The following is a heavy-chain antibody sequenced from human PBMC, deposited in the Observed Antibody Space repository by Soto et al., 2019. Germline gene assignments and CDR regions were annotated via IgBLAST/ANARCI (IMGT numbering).Heavy chain of an antibody. CDR1: GFTFSSYG. V-gene: IGHV3-33*01. CDR3: ARDRLEPYYYGMDV. CDR2: IWYDGSNK. J-gene: IGHJ6*02. Sequence: QVQLVESGGGVVQPGRSLRLSCAASGFTFSSYGMHWVRQAPGKGLEWVAVIWYDGSNKYYADSVKGRFTISRDNSKNTLYLQMNSLRAEDTAVYYCARDRLEPYYYGMDVWGQGTTVTVSS. D-gene: IGHD1-1*01.